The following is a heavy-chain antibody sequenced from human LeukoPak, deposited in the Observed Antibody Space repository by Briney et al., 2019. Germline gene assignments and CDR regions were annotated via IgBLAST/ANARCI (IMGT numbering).Heavy chain of an antibody. D-gene: IGHD3-22*01. Sequence: PGGSLRLSCAASGFTFSSYAMSWVRQAPGKGLEWVSAISGSGGSTYYAGSVKGRFTISRDNSKNTLYLQMNSLRAEDTAVYYCAKVAYYYDSSGYYYGYYFDYWGQGTLVTVSS. V-gene: IGHV3-23*01. CDR2: ISGSGGST. J-gene: IGHJ4*02. CDR1: GFTFSSYA. CDR3: AKVAYYYDSSGYYYGYYFDY.